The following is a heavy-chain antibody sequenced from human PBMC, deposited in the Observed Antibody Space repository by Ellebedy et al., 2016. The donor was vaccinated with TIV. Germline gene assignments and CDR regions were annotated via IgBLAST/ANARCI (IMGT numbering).Heavy chain of an antibody. J-gene: IGHJ6*03. V-gene: IGHV3-48*04. Sequence: GESLKISCAASGFNFIDYSMNWVRQAPGKGLEWISYISSSSTIIYYADSLKGRFTVSRDNARNSLYLQLNSLRAEDTAVYYCARDVTRLRGSYFYDMDVWGKGTAVTVSS. CDR1: GFNFIDYS. D-gene: IGHD3-10*01. CDR2: ISSSSTII. CDR3: ARDVTRLRGSYFYDMDV.